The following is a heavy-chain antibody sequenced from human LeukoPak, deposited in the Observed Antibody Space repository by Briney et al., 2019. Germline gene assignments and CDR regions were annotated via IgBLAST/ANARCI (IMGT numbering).Heavy chain of an antibody. J-gene: IGHJ4*02. Sequence: ASVTVSCKASGYTFTSYGISWVRQAPGQGLEWMGWISSYNGNTNYAQKLQGRATMTTDTSTSTAYMELRSLRSDDTAVYYCARGSFPSDDILTGPFDNWGQGTLVTVSS. CDR2: ISSYNGNT. CDR3: ARGSFPSDDILTGPFDN. CDR1: GYTFTSYG. V-gene: IGHV1-18*01. D-gene: IGHD3-9*01.